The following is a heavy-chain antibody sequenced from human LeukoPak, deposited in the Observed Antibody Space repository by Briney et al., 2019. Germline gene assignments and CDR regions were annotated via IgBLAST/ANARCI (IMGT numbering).Heavy chain of an antibody. CDR1: GFTFSSYA. Sequence: GGSLRLSCAASGFTFSSYAMSWVRQAPGKGLEWVSAISGSGGSTYYADSVKGRFTISRDNSKDMVYLQMNSLRAEDTAVYYCAKAHSSSWYDYWGQGTLVTVSS. CDR3: AKAHSSSWYDY. V-gene: IGHV3-23*01. J-gene: IGHJ4*02. D-gene: IGHD6-13*01. CDR2: ISGSGGST.